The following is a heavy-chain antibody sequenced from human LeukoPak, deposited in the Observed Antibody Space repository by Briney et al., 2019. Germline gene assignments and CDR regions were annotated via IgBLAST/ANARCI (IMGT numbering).Heavy chain of an antibody. CDR3: AREGRHYGSGNNWFDP. D-gene: IGHD3-10*01. J-gene: IGHJ5*02. CDR2: IDSSGDTV. Sequence: PGGSLRLSCAASGFTFSAFAMTWVRQAPGKGLEWVSYIDSSGDTVYYADSVKGRFTIFRDNAKNSLYLQMNSLRVEDTAVYYCAREGRHYGSGNNWFDPWGQGTLVTVSS. V-gene: IGHV3-11*01. CDR1: GFTFSAFA.